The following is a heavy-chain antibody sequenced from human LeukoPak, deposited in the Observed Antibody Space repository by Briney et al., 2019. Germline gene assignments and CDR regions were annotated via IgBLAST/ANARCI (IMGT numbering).Heavy chain of an antibody. D-gene: IGHD2-15*01. CDR3: ARDVVVVVASDSNFDY. Sequence: GGSLRLSCAASGFTFSSYSMNWVRQAPGKGLEWVSSISSSSSYIYYADSVKGRFTISRDNAKNSLYLQMNSLRAEDTAVYYCARDVVVVVASDSNFDYWGQGTLVTVSS. CDR2: ISSSSSYI. CDR1: GFTFSSYS. V-gene: IGHV3-21*01. J-gene: IGHJ4*02.